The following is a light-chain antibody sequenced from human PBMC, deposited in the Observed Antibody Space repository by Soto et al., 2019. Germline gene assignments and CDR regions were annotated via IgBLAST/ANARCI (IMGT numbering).Light chain of an antibody. CDR3: QQNNSYPLT. J-gene: IGKJ5*01. Sequence: IHKTHSPSTLSGSVGYRYTITCRASQTISSWLSWYQQKPGKAPKLLIYKASSLESGVPSRFSGSGSGTEFTLTISSLQPDDFATYYCQQNNSYPLTFGQGTRREIK. V-gene: IGKV1-5*03. CDR1: QTISSW. CDR2: KAS.